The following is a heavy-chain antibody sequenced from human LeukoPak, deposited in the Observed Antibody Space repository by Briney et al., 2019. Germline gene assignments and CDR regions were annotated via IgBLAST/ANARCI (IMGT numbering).Heavy chain of an antibody. D-gene: IGHD4-11*01. Sequence: TGGSLRLSCAASGFTFSDFWMGWVRQAPGKGLEWVANINQGGSESYYVDSVKGRFTISRDNAKKSLFLQMNSLRAEATAVYYCTKGRSNHYWGQGTLVTVST. CDR2: INQGGSES. V-gene: IGHV3-7*01. CDR3: TKGRSNHY. CDR1: GFTFSDFW. J-gene: IGHJ4*02.